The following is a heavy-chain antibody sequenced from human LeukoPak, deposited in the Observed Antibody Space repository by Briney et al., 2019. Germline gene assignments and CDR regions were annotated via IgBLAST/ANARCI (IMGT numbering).Heavy chain of an antibody. V-gene: IGHV1-24*01. Sequence: GASVKVSCKVSGYSLTDLSIHWVRQAPGRGLEWMGGFDREDRETIDAQNFQGRVTMTEDTSTDTAYMELSSVRSEDTAVYFCANRLVLPLRYMDVWGKGTPVNGSS. CDR1: GYSLTDLS. D-gene: IGHD6-6*01. J-gene: IGHJ6*03. CDR2: FDREDRET. CDR3: ANRLVLPLRYMDV.